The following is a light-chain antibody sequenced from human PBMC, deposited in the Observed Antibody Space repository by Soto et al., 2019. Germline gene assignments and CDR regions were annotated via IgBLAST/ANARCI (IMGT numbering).Light chain of an antibody. CDR2: DAS. CDR1: QTINSW. Sequence: DIQMTQSHSTLSASVGYIVTITCRASQTINSWLAWYQQKPGKAPKLLIYDASSLESGVPQRFSGSGSGTEFTLTISSLQPDDFATYYCQQYNSYEWTFGQGTKVDIK. V-gene: IGKV1-5*01. J-gene: IGKJ1*01. CDR3: QQYNSYEWT.